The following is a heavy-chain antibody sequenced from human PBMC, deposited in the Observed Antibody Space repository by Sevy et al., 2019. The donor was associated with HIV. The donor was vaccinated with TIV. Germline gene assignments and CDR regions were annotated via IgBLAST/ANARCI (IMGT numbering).Heavy chain of an antibody. J-gene: IGHJ6*02. CDR2: MNPNSGNT. CDR3: VGANGLVFLAGLYYYYGMDV. V-gene: IGHV1-8*01. D-gene: IGHD1-1*01. Sequence: ASVKVSCKASGYTFTSYDINWVRQATGQGLERMGWMNPNSGNTGYAQKFQGRVTMTRNTSISTAYMELSSLRSEDTAVYYCVGANGLVFLAGLYYYYGMDVWGQGPTVTVSS. CDR1: GYTFTSYD.